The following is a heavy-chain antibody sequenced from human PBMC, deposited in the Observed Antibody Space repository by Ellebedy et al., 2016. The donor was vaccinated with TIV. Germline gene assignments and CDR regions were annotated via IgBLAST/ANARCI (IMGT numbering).Heavy chain of an antibody. D-gene: IGHD2-2*02. CDR2: ISSSSSYI. J-gene: IGHJ4*02. CDR1: GFTFSSYS. CDR3: ARDQVPAAIQYTFDY. V-gene: IGHV3-21*01. Sequence: GESLKISXAASGFTFSSYSMNWVRQAPGKGLEWVSSISSSSSYIYYADSVKGRFTISRDNAKNSLYLQMNSLRAEDTAVYYCARDQVPAAIQYTFDYWGQGTLITVSS.